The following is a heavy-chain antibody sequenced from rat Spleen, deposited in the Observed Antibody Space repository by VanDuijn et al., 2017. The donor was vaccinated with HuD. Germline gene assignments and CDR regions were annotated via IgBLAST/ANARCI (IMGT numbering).Heavy chain of an antibody. CDR3: ARDLYDGFDY. CDR1: GFSLYTYN. V-gene: IGHV2-45*01. D-gene: IGHD1-12*02. CDR2: MWSGGST. J-gene: IGHJ2*01. Sequence: QVQLMESGDGLVQTSGALSLTCTVSGFSLYTYNVHGVRRVSGNGMEWMGVMWSGGSTDYNSALKSRLNISRDTSKSQVFLKMNSLQTEDIATYYCARDLYDGFDYWGQGVMVTVSS.